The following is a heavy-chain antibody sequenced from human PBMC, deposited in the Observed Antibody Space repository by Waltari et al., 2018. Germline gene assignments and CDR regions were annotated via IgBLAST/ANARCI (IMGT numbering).Heavy chain of an antibody. CDR1: GYSISSGYY. Sequence: QVQLQESGPGLVKPSETLSLTCAVSGYSISSGYYWGWIRQPPGKGLEWIGSIYHSGITYYNPSLKSRVTISVDTSKNQFSLKLSSVTAADTAVYYCARVPVGYYDSSGSPDYWGQGTLVTVSS. D-gene: IGHD3-22*01. CDR2: IYHSGIT. J-gene: IGHJ4*02. CDR3: ARVPVGYYDSSGSPDY. V-gene: IGHV4-38-2*01.